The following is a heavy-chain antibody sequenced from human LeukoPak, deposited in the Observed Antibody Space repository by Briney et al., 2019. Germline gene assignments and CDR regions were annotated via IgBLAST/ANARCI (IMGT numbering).Heavy chain of an antibody. Sequence: PGGSLRLSCAASGFIFSDYNMNWVRQAPGKGLEWVSSISSSSTYMFYADSVKGRFTISRDNAKNSVYLQMNSLRAEDTAVFYCARVSGGYFDYWGQGTLVTVSS. V-gene: IGHV3-21*01. D-gene: IGHD1-26*01. J-gene: IGHJ4*02. CDR1: GFIFSDYN. CDR3: ARVSGGYFDY. CDR2: ISSSSTYM.